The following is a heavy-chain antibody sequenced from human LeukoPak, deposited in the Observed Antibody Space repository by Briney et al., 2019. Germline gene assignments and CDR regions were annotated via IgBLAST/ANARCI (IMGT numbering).Heavy chain of an antibody. V-gene: IGHV3-23*01. Sequence: GGSLRLSCAASGFTFSTYTMYWVRHPPGKRLEWVSIIGNNGGGIRYADSVKGRFTISRDNSKNALYLQMNSLRVEDTAVYYCAIDPNWGTHSWGQGVLVTVSS. J-gene: IGHJ4*02. CDR1: GFTFSTYT. CDR3: AIDPNWGTHS. CDR2: IGNNGGGI. D-gene: IGHD7-27*01.